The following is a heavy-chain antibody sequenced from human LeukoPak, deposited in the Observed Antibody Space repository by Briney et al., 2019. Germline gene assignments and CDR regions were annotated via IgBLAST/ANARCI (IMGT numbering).Heavy chain of an antibody. Sequence: PSVTLSLTCTVSGGSTSSYYWSWIRQPPGKGLEWIGYIYYSGSTNYNPSLKSRLTISIDTSKNQFSLKLSSVTAADTAVYYCARHSGAGTGFVYWGQGTLVTVSA. D-gene: IGHD6-19*01. V-gene: IGHV4-59*08. J-gene: IGHJ4*02. CDR3: ARHSGAGTGFVY. CDR2: IYYSGST. CDR1: GGSTSSYY.